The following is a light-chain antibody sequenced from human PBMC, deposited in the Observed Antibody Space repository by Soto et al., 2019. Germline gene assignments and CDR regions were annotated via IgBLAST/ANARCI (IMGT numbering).Light chain of an antibody. J-gene: IGLJ1*01. CDR1: SSNIGSNS. CDR2: SNN. V-gene: IGLV1-44*01. Sequence: QSVLTQPPSASGTPGQRVSISCSGSSSNIGSNSVNWYQQLPGTAPKLLIYSNNQRPSGVPDRISGSKSGTSASLAISGLQSEDEADYYCAAWDDSLNGPVFGTGTKLPVL. CDR3: AAWDDSLNGPV.